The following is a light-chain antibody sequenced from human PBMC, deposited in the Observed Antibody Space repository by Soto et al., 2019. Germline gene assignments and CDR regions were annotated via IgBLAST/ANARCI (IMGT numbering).Light chain of an antibody. J-gene: IGLJ2*01. CDR3: GTWDSSPPAVV. Sequence: QSVLTQPPSMSAAPGQKVTISCSGSSSNIGKTYVSWYQQFPGTAPKLLIYDNNKRPSGIPDRFSGSKSGTSATLGITGLQTGDEAVFYCGTWDSSPPAVVFAGGTKLTVL. V-gene: IGLV1-51*01. CDR2: DNN. CDR1: SSNIGKTY.